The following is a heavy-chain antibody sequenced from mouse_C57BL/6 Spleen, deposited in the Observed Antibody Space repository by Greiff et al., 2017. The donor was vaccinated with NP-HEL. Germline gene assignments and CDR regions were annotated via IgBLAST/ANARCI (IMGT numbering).Heavy chain of an antibody. CDR3: AKTYYSNPGDFFAY. CDR2: IHPNSGST. J-gene: IGHJ3*01. V-gene: IGHV1-64*01. D-gene: IGHD2-5*01. Sequence: VQLQQPGAELVKPGASVKLSCKASGYTFTSYWMHWVKQSPGQGLEWIGMIHPNSGSTNYNEKFKSKATLTVDKSSSTAYMQLSSLTSEDSAVYDGAKTYYSNPGDFFAYWGQGTLVTVSA. CDR1: GYTFTSYW.